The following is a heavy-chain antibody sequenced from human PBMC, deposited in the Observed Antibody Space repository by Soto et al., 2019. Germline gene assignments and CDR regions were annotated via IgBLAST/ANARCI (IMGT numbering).Heavy chain of an antibody. D-gene: IGHD3-9*01. J-gene: IGHJ6*03. Sequence: SETLSLTCAVYGGSFSGYYWSWIRQPPGKGLEWIGEINHSGSTNYNPSLKSRVTISVDTSKNQFSLKLSSVTAADTAVYYCASSQNDILTGYYKRPSYYYYYMDVWGKGTTVTVSS. CDR1: GGSFSGYY. V-gene: IGHV4-34*01. CDR3: ASSQNDILTGYYKRPSYYYYYMDV. CDR2: INHSGST.